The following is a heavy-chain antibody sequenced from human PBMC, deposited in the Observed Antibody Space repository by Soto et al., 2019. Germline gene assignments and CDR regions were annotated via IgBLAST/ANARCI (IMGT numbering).Heavy chain of an antibody. Sequence: QVQLVESGGGVVQPGRSLRLSCAASGFTFSNYGMHWVRQAPGKGLEWVAVIWYDGSNKYYADSVKGRFTISRDNSKNSRYRQRNSLRAEDTAVYYGASGLPLLLWYFDLWGRGTLVTVSS. CDR3: ASGLPLLLWYFDL. D-gene: IGHD5-12*01. CDR1: GFTFSNYG. CDR2: IWYDGSNK. V-gene: IGHV3-33*01. J-gene: IGHJ2*01.